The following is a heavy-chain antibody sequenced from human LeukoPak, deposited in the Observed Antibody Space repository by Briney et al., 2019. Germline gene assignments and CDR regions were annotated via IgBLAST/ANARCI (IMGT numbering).Heavy chain of an antibody. V-gene: IGHV4-34*01. CDR2: INHSGST. J-gene: IGHJ4*02. CDR1: GGSSSGYY. D-gene: IGHD3-22*01. CDR3: ARGREDYYDSSGYYFSTYYFDY. Sequence: SETLSLTCAVYGGSSSGYYWSWIRQPPGKGLEWIGEINHSGSTNYNPSLKSRVTISVDTSKNQFSLKLSSVTAADTAVYYCARGREDYYDSSGYYFSTYYFDYWGQGTLVTVSS.